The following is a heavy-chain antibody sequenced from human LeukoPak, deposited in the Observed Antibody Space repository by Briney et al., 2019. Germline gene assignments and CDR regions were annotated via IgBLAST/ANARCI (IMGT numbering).Heavy chain of an antibody. Sequence: GGSLRLSCAASGFTFSSSWMHWVRQAPGKGPVWVSRINNDGSDTIYADSVKGRFTISRDNAKNSLYLQMNSLRDEDTAVYYCARDGYCSGGSCYSGTYYYYGMDVWGQGTTVTVSS. V-gene: IGHV3-74*01. CDR1: GFTFSSSW. D-gene: IGHD2-15*01. CDR2: INNDGSDT. CDR3: ARDGYCSGGSCYSGTYYYYGMDV. J-gene: IGHJ6*02.